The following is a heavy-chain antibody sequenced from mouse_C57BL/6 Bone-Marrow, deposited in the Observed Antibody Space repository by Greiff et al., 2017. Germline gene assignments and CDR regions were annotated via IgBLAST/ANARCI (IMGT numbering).Heavy chain of an antibody. Sequence: VQLQQSVAELVRPGASVTLSCTASGFTFNNTDMHWVKQTPEQGLEWIGRIDPANGNTKYAPTFQGKATIAADTSSNTTYLQLSSLTSEDTGIYYCADLLLPWYFDVWGTGTTVTVSS. CDR2: IDPANGNT. D-gene: IGHD1-1*01. J-gene: IGHJ1*03. CDR3: ADLLLPWYFDV. V-gene: IGHV14-3*01. CDR1: GFTFNNTD.